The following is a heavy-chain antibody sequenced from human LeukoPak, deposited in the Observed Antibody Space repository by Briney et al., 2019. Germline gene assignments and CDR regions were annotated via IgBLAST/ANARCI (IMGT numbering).Heavy chain of an antibody. Sequence: GGSLRLSCAASGFTVSSNYMSWVRQAPGKGPEWVSVIYSGGSTYYADSVKGRFTISRDKSKNTLYLQMNSLRAEDTAVYYCARDTYYYDSSGYYDFDYWGQGTLVTVSS. CDR1: GFTVSSNY. D-gene: IGHD3-22*01. J-gene: IGHJ4*02. V-gene: IGHV3-53*01. CDR2: IYSGGST. CDR3: ARDTYYYDSSGYYDFDY.